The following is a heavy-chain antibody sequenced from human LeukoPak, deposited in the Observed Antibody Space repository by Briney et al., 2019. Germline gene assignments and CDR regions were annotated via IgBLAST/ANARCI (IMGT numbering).Heavy chain of an antibody. Sequence: PGGSLRLSCAASGFTFSSYAMSWVRQAPGKGLEWVSAIIGSGSSTYYADSVKGRFTISRDNSKNTLFLQMNSLRAEDTAVYYCAKDRAQQLVLDFWSQGTLVTVSS. V-gene: IGHV3-23*01. CDR1: GFTFSSYA. CDR3: AKDRAQQLVLDF. J-gene: IGHJ4*02. CDR2: IIGSGSST. D-gene: IGHD6-13*01.